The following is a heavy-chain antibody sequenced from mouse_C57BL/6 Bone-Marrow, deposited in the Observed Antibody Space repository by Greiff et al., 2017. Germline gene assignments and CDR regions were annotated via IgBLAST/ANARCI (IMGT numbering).Heavy chain of an antibody. D-gene: IGHD1-1*01. J-gene: IGHJ2*01. CDR2: LYPRSGNT. Sequence: QVQLQQSGAELARPGASVKLSCKASGYTFTSYGISWVKQRTGQGLEWIGELYPRSGNTYYNEKFKGKATLTADKSYSTAYMALRSLTSDDSAVYFCARRGFITTVVPYYFDYWGQGTTLTVSS. CDR3: ARRGFITTVVPYYFDY. CDR1: GYTFTSYG. V-gene: IGHV1-81*01.